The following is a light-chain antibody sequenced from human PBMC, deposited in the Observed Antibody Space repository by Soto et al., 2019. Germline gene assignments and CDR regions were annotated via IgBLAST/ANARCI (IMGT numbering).Light chain of an antibody. CDR1: SSDIGDYNY. J-gene: IGLJ1*01. Sequence: QSALTQPASVSGSPGQSITISCTGTSSDIGDYNYVSWYQQRPGKAPQLLIYDVSNRPSGVSNRFSGSKSGSTASLTISGLQAEDEADYYCSSYASSSTIYVFWTVTKLTVL. CDR3: SSYASSSTIYV. V-gene: IGLV2-14*01. CDR2: DVS.